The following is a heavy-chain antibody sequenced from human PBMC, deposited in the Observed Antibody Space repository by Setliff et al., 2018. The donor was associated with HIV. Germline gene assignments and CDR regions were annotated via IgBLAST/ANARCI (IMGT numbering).Heavy chain of an antibody. V-gene: IGHV4-31*03. CDR3: ARAGGARRYYYYYMDV. D-gene: IGHD1-26*01. Sequence: SETLSLTCTVSGDYISSGGYYWSWIRQHPGKGLEWIGYIYYSGSTYYNPSLQSRVTISVDTSKNHFSLKLNSVTAADTAVYYCARAGGARRYYYYYMDVWGKGTTVTVSS. CDR1: GDYISSGGYY. J-gene: IGHJ6*03. CDR2: IYYSGST.